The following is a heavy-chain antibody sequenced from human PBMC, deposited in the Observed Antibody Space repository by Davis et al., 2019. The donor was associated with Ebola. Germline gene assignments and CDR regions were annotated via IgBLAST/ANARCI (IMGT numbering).Heavy chain of an antibody. CDR1: GYTFTGYY. D-gene: IGHD3-22*01. CDR2: INPSGGST. CDR3: ARVIGYYDSSVHPGGAFDI. V-gene: IGHV1-46*01. Sequence: ASVKVSCKASGYTFTGYYMHWVRQAPGQGLEWMGIINPSGGSTSYAQKFQGRVTMTRDTSTSTVYMELSSLRSEDTAVYYCARVIGYYDSSVHPGGAFDIWGQGTMVTVSS. J-gene: IGHJ3*02.